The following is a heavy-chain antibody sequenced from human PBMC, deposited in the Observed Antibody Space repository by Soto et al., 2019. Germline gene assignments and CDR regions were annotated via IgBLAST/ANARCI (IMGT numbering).Heavy chain of an antibody. D-gene: IGHD3-22*01. Sequence: SVKVSCKASRGTFSSYAISWVRQAPGQGLEWMGGIIPIFGTANYAQKFQGRVTITADESTSTAYMELSSLRSEDTAVYYCARSGVNYYYDSSGSDRYFDYWGQGTLVTVSS. CDR3: ARSGVNYYYDSSGSDRYFDY. J-gene: IGHJ4*02. CDR1: RGTFSSYA. V-gene: IGHV1-69*13. CDR2: IIPIFGTA.